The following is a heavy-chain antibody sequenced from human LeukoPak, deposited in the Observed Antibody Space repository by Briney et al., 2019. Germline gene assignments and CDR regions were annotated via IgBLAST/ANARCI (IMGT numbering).Heavy chain of an antibody. D-gene: IGHD3-10*01. J-gene: IGHJ3*01. CDR3: AKKRNTRGAFDV. V-gene: IGHV3-23*01. Sequence: GGSLRLSCAASGFTFSSYAMSWVRQAPGKGLEWVSAISGSGGSTYYADSVKGRFTISRDNAKNSLYLQMNSLRAEDTALYYCAKKRNTRGAFDVWGQGTMVTVSS. CDR2: ISGSGGST. CDR1: GFTFSSYA.